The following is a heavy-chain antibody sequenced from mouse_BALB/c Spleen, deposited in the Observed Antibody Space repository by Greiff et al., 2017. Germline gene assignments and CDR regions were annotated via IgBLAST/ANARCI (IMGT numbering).Heavy chain of an antibody. J-gene: IGHJ1*01. CDR1: GYTFTSYN. V-gene: IGHV1-12*01. CDR2: IYPGNGDT. Sequence: LQQPGAELVKPGASVKMSCKASGYTFTSYNMHWVKQTPGQGLEWIGAIYPGNGDTSYNQKFKGKATLTADKSSSTAYMQLSSLTSEDSAVYYCARDYGYDGGDWYFDVWGAGTTVTVSS. CDR3: ARDYGYDGGDWYFDV. D-gene: IGHD2-2*01.